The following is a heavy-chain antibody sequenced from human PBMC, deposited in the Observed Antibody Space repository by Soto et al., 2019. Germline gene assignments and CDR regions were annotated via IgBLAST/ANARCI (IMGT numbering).Heavy chain of an antibody. J-gene: IGHJ4*02. CDR3: ARDLGYSSAWGY. CDR1: GFPVSGNY. Sequence: EVQLVESGGALVQPGGSLRLSCAASGFPVSGNYMSWVRQAPRKGLEWVSIMNSGGSADYADSVKGRFTISRDNSKNTLYLQMNNLRDEDTAVYYCARDLGYSSAWGYWGQGTLVTVSS. CDR2: MNSGGSA. V-gene: IGHV3-66*01. D-gene: IGHD6-25*01.